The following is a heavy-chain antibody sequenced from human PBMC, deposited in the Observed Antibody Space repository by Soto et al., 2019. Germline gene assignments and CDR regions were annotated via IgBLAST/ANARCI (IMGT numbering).Heavy chain of an antibody. V-gene: IGHV3-74*01. CDR1: GFTFSNYW. J-gene: IGHJ4*02. D-gene: IGHD3-22*01. CDR3: ARTGYCYDTRGYDFDY. Sequence: GGSLRLSCAASGFTFSNYWMHWVRQAPGKGLMWVSRINTDGSSTTYADSVKGRFAISRDNAKNTLYLQMNSLRAEDTAVYYCARTGYCYDTRGYDFDYWGQGILVTVSS. CDR2: INTDGSST.